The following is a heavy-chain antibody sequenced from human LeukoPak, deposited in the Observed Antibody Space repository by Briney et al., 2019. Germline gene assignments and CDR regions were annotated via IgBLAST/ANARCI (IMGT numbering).Heavy chain of an antibody. D-gene: IGHD3/OR15-3a*01. J-gene: IGHJ2*01. CDR2: IYYSGST. Sequence: SETLSLTCTVSGGSISSYYWSWIRQPPGKGLEWIGYIYYSGSTNYNPSLKSRVTISVDTSKNQFSLKLSSVTAADTAVYYCAIEKHVDPSPGFDLWGRGTLVTVSS. CDR1: GGSISSYY. V-gene: IGHV4-59*01. CDR3: AIEKHVDPSPGFDL.